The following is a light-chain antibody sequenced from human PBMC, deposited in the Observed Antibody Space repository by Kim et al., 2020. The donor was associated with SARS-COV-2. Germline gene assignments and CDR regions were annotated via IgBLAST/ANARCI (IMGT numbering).Light chain of an antibody. V-gene: IGLV3-21*04. CDR3: QVWDSSSDHRVV. CDR1: SIGSKS. CDR2: YDS. Sequence: PGKTARVSCGGNSIGSKSVHWYRKKSGQAPVLVIYYDSDRPSGIPERFSGSNSGNTATLTISRVEAGDEADYYCQVWDSSSDHRVVFGGGTQLTVL. J-gene: IGLJ2*01.